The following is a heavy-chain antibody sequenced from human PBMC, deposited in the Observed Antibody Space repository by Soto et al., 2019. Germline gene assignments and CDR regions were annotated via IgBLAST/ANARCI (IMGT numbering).Heavy chain of an antibody. CDR1: GGSISSYY. D-gene: IGHD6-19*01. CDR2: IYYSGST. V-gene: IGHV4-59*01. CDR3: ARDSREVAAEYYYYYGMDV. J-gene: IGHJ6*02. Sequence: PSETLSLTCTVSGGSISSYYWSWIRQPPGKGLEWIGYIYYSGSTNYNPSLKSRVTISVDTSKNQFSLKLSSVTAADTAVYYCARDSREVAAEYYYYYGMDVWGQGTTVTVSS.